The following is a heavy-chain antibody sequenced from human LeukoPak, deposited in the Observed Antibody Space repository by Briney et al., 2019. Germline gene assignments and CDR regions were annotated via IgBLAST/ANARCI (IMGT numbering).Heavy chain of an antibody. CDR2: IYYSGRT. D-gene: IGHD3-22*01. V-gene: IGHV4-39*01. CDR1: GGSISTSSYS. J-gene: IGHJ4*02. Sequence: TSETLPLTCTASGGSISTSSYSWGWIRQPPGKGLEWIGTIYYSGRTYYNPSLKSRVAISVDTSKNPFSLKLSSVNAADTAMYYCARHGYYFDSPSDYWGQGTLVTVSS. CDR3: ARHGYYFDSPSDY.